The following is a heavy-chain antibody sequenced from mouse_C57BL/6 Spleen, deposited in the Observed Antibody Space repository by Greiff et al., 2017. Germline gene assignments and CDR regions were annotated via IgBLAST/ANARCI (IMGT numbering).Heavy chain of an antibody. CDR3: ARRGNLQNAMDY. V-gene: IGHV1-64*01. Sequence: QVQLQQPGAELVKPGASVKLSCKASGYTFTSYWMHWVKQRPGQGLEWIGMIHPNSGSTNYNEKFKSKATLTVDKSSSTAYMQLSSLTSEDSAVYYGARRGNLQNAMDYWGQGTSVTVSS. CDR1: GYTFTSYW. CDR2: IHPNSGST. J-gene: IGHJ4*01.